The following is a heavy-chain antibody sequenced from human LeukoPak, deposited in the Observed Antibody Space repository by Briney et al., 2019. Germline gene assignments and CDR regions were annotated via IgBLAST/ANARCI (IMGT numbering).Heavy chain of an antibody. J-gene: IGHJ4*01. D-gene: IGHD3-22*01. CDR1: GYSISTDYY. Sequence: SETLSLTCSVSGYSISTDYYWGWIRQAPGKGLEWIGTINHRGSTNCNPSLKSRVTISPDTSKNQFSLKLSSVTAADTAVYYCARVGDTSGYYQHFDYWGQGTLVTVSS. CDR3: ARVGDTSGYYQHFDY. CDR2: INHRGST. V-gene: IGHV4-38-2*02.